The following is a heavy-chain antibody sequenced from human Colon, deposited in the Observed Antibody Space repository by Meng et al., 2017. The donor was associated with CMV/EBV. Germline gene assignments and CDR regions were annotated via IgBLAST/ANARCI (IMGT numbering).Heavy chain of an antibody. Sequence: QVSIKQGGAGLLNLSETLSLTCVVSGGSFSNYYWSWIRQSPGKGLEWIGDIHQSGITNHNPSLKSRVTISIDTSKNQFSLKLSSVTAADTALYYCAGGTYQAWEVLYFWGQGTLVTVSS. CDR2: IHQSGIT. V-gene: IGHV4-34*01. CDR1: GGSFSNYY. J-gene: IGHJ4*02. D-gene: IGHD3-10*01. CDR3: AGGTYQAWEVLYF.